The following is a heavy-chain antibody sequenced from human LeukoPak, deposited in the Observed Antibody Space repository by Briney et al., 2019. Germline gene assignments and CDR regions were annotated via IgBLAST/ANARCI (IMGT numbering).Heavy chain of an antibody. J-gene: IGHJ6*03. D-gene: IGHD1-26*01. Sequence: SETLSLTCSVSGDTIIRDGYYWGWIRQSPHKGLEWIGNVYCTGSTYSNPSLTSRVTISVDTSKNEFSLRLRSVTAADTASYYCARHADSGSGRHFYHYMDVWGKGTTVTVSS. V-gene: IGHV4-39*01. CDR3: ARHADSGSGRHFYHYMDV. CDR1: GDTIIRDGYY. CDR2: VYCTGST.